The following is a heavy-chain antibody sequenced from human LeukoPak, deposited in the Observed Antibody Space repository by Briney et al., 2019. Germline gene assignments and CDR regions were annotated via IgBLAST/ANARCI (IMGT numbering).Heavy chain of an antibody. CDR3: ARQVGYSCGPYYYGMDV. CDR1: GGSISSYY. D-gene: IGHD5-18*01. V-gene: IGHV4-34*01. J-gene: IGHJ6*02. CDR2: INHSGST. Sequence: SETLSLTCTVSGGSISSYYWSWIRQPPGKGLEWIGEINHSGSTNYNPSLKSRVTISVDTSKNQFSLKLSSVTAADTAVYYCARQVGYSCGPYYYGMDVWGQGTTVTVSS.